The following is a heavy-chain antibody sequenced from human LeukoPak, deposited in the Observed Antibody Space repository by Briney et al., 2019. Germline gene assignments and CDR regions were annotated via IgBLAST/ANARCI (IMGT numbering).Heavy chain of an antibody. CDR2: ISISSSYI. Sequence: GGSLRLSCAASGFTFSSYSMNWVRQAPGKWLEWVSSISISSSYIYYADSVEGRFTISRDNARNSLYLQMNTLRAEDTAVYSCARGADGVSSNSRGWFDPWGQGTLVTVSS. CDR1: GFTFSSYS. D-gene: IGHD2-15*01. J-gene: IGHJ5*02. V-gene: IGHV3-21*01. CDR3: ARGADGVSSNSRGWFDP.